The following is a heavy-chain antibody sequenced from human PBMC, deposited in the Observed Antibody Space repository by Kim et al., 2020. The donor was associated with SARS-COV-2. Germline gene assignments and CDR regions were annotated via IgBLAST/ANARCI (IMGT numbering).Heavy chain of an antibody. CDR3: ARMRIAAAGIDY. D-gene: IGHD6-13*01. V-gene: IGHV4-59*01. Sequence: NYNPSLKSRVTISVDTSKNQFSLKLSSVTAADTAVYYCARMRIAAAGIDYWGQGTLVTVSS. J-gene: IGHJ4*02.